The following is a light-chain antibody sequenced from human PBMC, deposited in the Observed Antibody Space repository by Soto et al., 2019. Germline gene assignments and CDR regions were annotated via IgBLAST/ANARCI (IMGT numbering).Light chain of an antibody. CDR1: SGHSTYD. Sequence: QAVLTQSPSASASLGASVKLTCTLSSGHSTYDISWHQQQPEKGPRYLMKVNSDGSHNKGDGIPDRFSGSSSGAERYLTISSLQSEDEADYYCQTWGTGFWVFGGGTKLTVL. CDR3: QTWGTGFWV. J-gene: IGLJ3*02. CDR2: VNSDGSH. V-gene: IGLV4-69*01.